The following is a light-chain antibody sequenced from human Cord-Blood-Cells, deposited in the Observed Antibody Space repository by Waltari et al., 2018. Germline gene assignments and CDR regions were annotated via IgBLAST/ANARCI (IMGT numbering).Light chain of an antibody. J-gene: IGKJ4*01. Sequence: EIVMTQSPATLSVSPGERATLSCRASQSVSSNLAWYPQKPGQAPRLLISGASTRATGIPARFSGSGSGTEFTLTISGLQSEDFAVYYGQQYNNWPLTFGGGTKVEIK. V-gene: IGKV3-15*01. CDR2: GAS. CDR1: QSVSSN. CDR3: QQYNNWPLT.